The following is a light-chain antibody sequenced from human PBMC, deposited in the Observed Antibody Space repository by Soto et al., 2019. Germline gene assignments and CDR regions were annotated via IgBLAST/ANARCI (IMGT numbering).Light chain of an antibody. CDR2: AAS. J-gene: IGKJ2*01. CDR1: QSISTY. V-gene: IGKV1-39*01. Sequence: DIPMTQSPSSLSASVGDRVTITCRASQSISTYLNWYQQKPGKAPKLLIYAASNLQSGVPSRFSGRGSGTDFTLTIRSLQPEDFATYYCQQSYSTPYTFGQGTKLEIK. CDR3: QQSYSTPYT.